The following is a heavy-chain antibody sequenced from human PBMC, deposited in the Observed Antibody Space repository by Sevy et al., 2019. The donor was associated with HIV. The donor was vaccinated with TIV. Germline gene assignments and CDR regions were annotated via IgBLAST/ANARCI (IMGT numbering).Heavy chain of an antibody. CDR1: GGSISSGSYY. CDR2: IYTSGST. Sequence: SETLSLTCTVSGGSISSGSYYWSWIRQPAGKGLEWIGRIYTSGSTNYHPSLKSRVTISVDTSKNQFSLKLSSVTAADTAVYYCASHRTYYYDSSGYFEYYFDYWGQGTLVTVSS. CDR3: ASHRTYYYDSSGYFEYYFDY. V-gene: IGHV4-61*02. D-gene: IGHD3-22*01. J-gene: IGHJ4*02.